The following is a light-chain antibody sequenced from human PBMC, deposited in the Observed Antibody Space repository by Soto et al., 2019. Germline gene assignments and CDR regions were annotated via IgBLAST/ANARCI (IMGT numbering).Light chain of an antibody. J-gene: IGKJ2*01. CDR1: QIVSSK. Sequence: EIVITQSPATLPLSPGERVTFSSRASQIVSSKLAWYQQKPGQAPRLFIYGASIRATDIPARFSGSGSGTEFTLTISRLQSEDFAIFYCQQYSNWPYTFGQGTKVDIK. CDR3: QQYSNWPYT. V-gene: IGKV3-15*01. CDR2: GAS.